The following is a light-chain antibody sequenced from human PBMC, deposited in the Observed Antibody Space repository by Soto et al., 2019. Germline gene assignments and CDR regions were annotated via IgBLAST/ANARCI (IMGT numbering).Light chain of an antibody. CDR3: QQANNFPIT. Sequence: DIQLTQSPSSVSASVGDRVTITCRASQGLSSWLAWYQQKPGKAPKLLIYAASTLQSGVPSRFSGSGSGTDFTLPLSSLQPEDLATYYCQQANNFPITVGQVTRLEIK. CDR1: QGLSSW. CDR2: AAS. J-gene: IGKJ5*01. V-gene: IGKV1D-12*01.